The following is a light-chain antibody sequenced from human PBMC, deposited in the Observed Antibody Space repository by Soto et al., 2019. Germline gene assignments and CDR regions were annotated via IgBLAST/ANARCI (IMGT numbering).Light chain of an antibody. V-gene: IGLV2-11*01. Sequence: QAVVTQPRSVSGPPGQSVSISCSGTSSDVGTYNYVSWYQQHPGKAPKLMIYDVSKRPSGVPDRFSGSKSGNTASLTISGLQAEDEADYYCCSYAGFSTVVFGTGTKLTVL. J-gene: IGLJ1*01. CDR2: DVS. CDR3: CSYAGFSTVV. CDR1: SSDVGTYNY.